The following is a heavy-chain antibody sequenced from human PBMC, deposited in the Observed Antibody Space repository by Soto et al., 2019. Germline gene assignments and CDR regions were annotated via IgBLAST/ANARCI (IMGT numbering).Heavy chain of an antibody. D-gene: IGHD5-12*01. J-gene: IGHJ4*02. CDR2: IYYSGST. Sequence: QLQLQESGPGLVKPSETLSLTCTVSGGSISSSSYYWGWIRQPPGKGLEWIGSIYYSGSTYYNPSLNSRVTISADTSKNQFSRTLRSVTAADTAVYYCARHQGWLRSPSFDYWGQGALVTVSS. CDR3: ARHQGWLRSPSFDY. V-gene: IGHV4-39*01. CDR1: GGSISSSSYY.